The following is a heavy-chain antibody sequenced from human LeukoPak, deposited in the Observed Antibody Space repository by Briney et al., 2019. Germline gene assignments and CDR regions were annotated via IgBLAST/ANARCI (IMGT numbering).Heavy chain of an antibody. J-gene: IGHJ4*02. CDR1: GYTLTELS. CDR2: FDPEDGET. V-gene: IGHV1-24*01. D-gene: IGHD3-22*01. Sequence: ASVTVSCTVSGYTLTELSMHWVRQAPGKGLEWMGGFDPEDGETIYAQKFQGRVTMTEDTSTDTAYMELSSLRSEDTAVYYCATAYDSSGYYYVYWGQGTLVTVSS. CDR3: ATAYDSSGYYYVY.